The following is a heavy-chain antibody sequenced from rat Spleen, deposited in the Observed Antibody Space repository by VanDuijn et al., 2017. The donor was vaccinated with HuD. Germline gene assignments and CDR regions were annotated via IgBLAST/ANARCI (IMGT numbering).Heavy chain of an antibody. CDR2: ISYGDSSGHSGT. V-gene: IGHV5-19*01. Sequence: EVQLVESGGGLVQPGRSLKLSCAASGFTFNNYGMHWIRQAPTEGLEWVATISYGDSSGHSGTYYRDSVKGRLTISRDNEKSTRSLQIASLRSEDTASYYCARRHYGYTDYFDYWGQGVMVTVSS. J-gene: IGHJ2*01. D-gene: IGHD1-9*01. CDR3: ARRHYGYTDYFDY. CDR1: GFTFNNYG.